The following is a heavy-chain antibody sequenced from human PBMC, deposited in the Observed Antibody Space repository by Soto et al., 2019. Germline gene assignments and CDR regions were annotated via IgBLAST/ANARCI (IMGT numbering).Heavy chain of an antibody. J-gene: IGHJ4*02. CDR3: ITGLRWFGEF. CDR2: IKSNAYGGTI. CDR1: GVTFSNVW. D-gene: IGHD3-10*01. Sequence: EVQLVESGGGLVIPGGSLRLSCAASGVTFSNVWVTWVRQAPGRGLEWVGRIKSNAYGGTIDYAAPVKGRFTISRDDSRNTVSLQMNSLKTEDTAVYHCITGLRWFGEFWGQGSRVTVSS. V-gene: IGHV3-15*01.